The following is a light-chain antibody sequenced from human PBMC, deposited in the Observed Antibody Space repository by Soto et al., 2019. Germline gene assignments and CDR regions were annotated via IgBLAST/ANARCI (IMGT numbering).Light chain of an antibody. CDR1: QSISTY. J-gene: IGKJ4*01. CDR2: RAS. Sequence: DIQMTQSPSSLSASIGDRITITCRASQSISTYLNWYQQKPGKAPSLLIYRASTLQSGAPSRFSGSGSATDFTLTISSLQPEDFATYYCHQTFITPPLTFGGGTKVEIK. CDR3: HQTFITPPLT. V-gene: IGKV1-39*01.